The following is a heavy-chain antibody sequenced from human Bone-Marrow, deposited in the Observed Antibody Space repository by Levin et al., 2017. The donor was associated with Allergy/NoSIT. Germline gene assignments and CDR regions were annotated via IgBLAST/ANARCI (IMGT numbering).Heavy chain of an antibody. Sequence: SSETLSLTCTVSGGSISSYYWSWIRQPPGKGLEWIGYIYYIGSTNYNPSLKSRVTMSLDTSKNQFSLKLTPVTAADTAVYYCARDRVIVGTTNYYYGMDVWGQGTTVTVS. V-gene: IGHV4-59*01. CDR1: GGSISSYY. D-gene: IGHD1-26*01. J-gene: IGHJ6*02. CDR2: IYYIGST. CDR3: ARDRVIVGTTNYYYGMDV.